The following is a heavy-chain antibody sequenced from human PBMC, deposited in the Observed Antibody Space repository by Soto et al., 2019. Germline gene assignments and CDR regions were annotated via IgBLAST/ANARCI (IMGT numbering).Heavy chain of an antibody. D-gene: IGHD3-22*01. CDR2: ITGSGGST. J-gene: IGHJ4*02. CDR1: EFPFRSYA. V-gene: IGHV3-23*01. CDR3: AKSPQVVGPYYFDY. Sequence: PRVSLRLSCAASEFPFRSYAMSWVRQAPGKGLEWVSAITGSGGSTYSADSVKGRFTISRDNSKNTLYLQMNSLRAEDTAVYYCAKSPQVVGPYYFDYWGQGALVTVSS.